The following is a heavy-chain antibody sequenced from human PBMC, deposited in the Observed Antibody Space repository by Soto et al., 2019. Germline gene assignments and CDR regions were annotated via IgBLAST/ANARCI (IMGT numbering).Heavy chain of an antibody. D-gene: IGHD6-13*01. CDR3: ESVLGSWHSFDY. CDR2: IYYSGST. Sequence: VQLHESGPGLVKLSETLSLTGTISSGSVSTESCYWSWIRQPPGKGLEWIGSIYYSGSTNYTSSLMSQVTISVATAIKDCSLKVSSVNAADTAVSYCESVLGSWHSFDYWGQGTLVTVSS. CDR1: SGSVSTESCY. V-gene: IGHV4-61*01. J-gene: IGHJ4*02.